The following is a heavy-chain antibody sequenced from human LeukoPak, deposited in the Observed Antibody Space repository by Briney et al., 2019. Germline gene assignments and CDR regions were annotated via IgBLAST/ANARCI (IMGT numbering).Heavy chain of an antibody. Sequence: ASVKVSCKASGYTFTSYGFSWVRQAPGQGLEWMGWISAYNGNTNYAQKLQDRVTMTTDTFTSTAYMELRSLRSDDTAVYYCARDGDMVTHECWYFDLWGRGTLVTVSS. CDR3: ARDGDMVTHECWYFDL. J-gene: IGHJ2*01. CDR2: ISAYNGNT. CDR1: GYTFTSYG. V-gene: IGHV1-18*01. D-gene: IGHD5-18*01.